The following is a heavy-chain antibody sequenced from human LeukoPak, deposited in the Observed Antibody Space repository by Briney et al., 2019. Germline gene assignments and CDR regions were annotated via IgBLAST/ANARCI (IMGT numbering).Heavy chain of an antibody. CDR2: ISSSSSYI. V-gene: IGHV3-21*01. D-gene: IGHD6-19*01. CDR1: GFTFSSYS. J-gene: IGHJ4*02. CDR3: AREWIAVAGSTSDY. Sequence: GGSLRLSCAASGFTFSSYSMNWVRQAPGKGLEWVSSISSSSSYIYYADSVKGRFTISRDNAKSSLYLQMNSLRAEDTAVYYCAREWIAVAGSTSDYWGQGTLVTVSS.